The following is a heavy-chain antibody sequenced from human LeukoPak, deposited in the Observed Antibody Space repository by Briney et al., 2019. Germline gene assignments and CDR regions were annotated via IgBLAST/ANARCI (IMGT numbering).Heavy chain of an antibody. CDR2: IYYSGST. V-gene: IGHV4-59*01. D-gene: IGHD6-19*01. CDR3: ARDIPQSDV. CDR1: GGSISTYY. Sequence: SETLSLTCTVSGGSISTYYWSWIRQPPGKGLECIGYIYYSGSTNYNPSLKSRVTISVDTSKNQFSLKLSSVTAADTAVYYCARDIPQSDVWGQGTTVTVSS. J-gene: IGHJ6*02.